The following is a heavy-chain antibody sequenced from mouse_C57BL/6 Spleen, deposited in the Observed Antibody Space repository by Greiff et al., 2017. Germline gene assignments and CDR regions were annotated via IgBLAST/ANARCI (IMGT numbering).Heavy chain of an antibody. Sequence: QVQLQQSGPELVKPGASVKISCKASGYAFSSSWMNWVKQRPGKGLEWIGRIYPGDGDTNYNGKFKGKATLTADKSSSTAYMQLSSLTSEDSAVYFCARYSNYVWFAYWGQGTLVTVSA. D-gene: IGHD2-5*01. CDR1: GYAFSSSW. CDR3: ARYSNYVWFAY. J-gene: IGHJ3*01. V-gene: IGHV1-82*01. CDR2: IYPGDGDT.